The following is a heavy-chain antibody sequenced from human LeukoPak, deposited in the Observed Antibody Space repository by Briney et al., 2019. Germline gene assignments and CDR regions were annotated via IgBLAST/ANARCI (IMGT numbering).Heavy chain of an antibody. Sequence: GGSLRLSCATSGFIFSSYGMYWVRQAPGKGLEWVAVIWHDGSAEFYADSVKGRFSISRDDSKNTVYLQMNGLRAEDTALYYCAKDDRGGWSGYFDYWGQGVLVTVSS. CDR3: AKDDRGGWSGYFDY. D-gene: IGHD6-19*01. J-gene: IGHJ4*02. CDR2: IWHDGSAE. CDR1: GFIFSSYG. V-gene: IGHV3-33*06.